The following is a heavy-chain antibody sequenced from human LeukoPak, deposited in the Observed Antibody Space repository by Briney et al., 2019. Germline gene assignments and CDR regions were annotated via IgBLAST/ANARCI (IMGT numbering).Heavy chain of an antibody. D-gene: IGHD2-15*01. J-gene: IGHJ6*03. CDR3: ARGGGSGGYYYYYYMDV. CDR1: GGSISPSY. V-gene: IGHV4-59*01. Sequence: PSETLSLTCSVFGGSISPSYWTWIRQPPGKGLEWIGYISYSGSTDYNPSLKSRVTISVDTSKNQFSLKLSSVTAADTAVYYCARGGGSGGYYYYYYMDVWGKGTTVTVSS. CDR2: ISYSGST.